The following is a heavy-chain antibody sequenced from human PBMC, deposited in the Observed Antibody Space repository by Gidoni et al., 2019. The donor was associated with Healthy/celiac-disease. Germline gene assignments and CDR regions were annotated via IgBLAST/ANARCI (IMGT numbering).Heavy chain of an antibody. CDR3: AKDQENTVFGVVNENTLSH. D-gene: IGHD3-3*01. J-gene: IGHJ4*02. V-gene: IGHV3-11*01. CDR1: GFTFSDYY. CDR2: ISSSGNTV. Sequence: PGGSLRLSCAASGFTFSDYYMSWIRQAPGKGLEWISYISSSGNTVNYADSVKGRFTISRDNAKNSLYLQMNSLRADDTAVYYCAKDQENTVFGVVNENTLSHWGPGTLVTVSS.